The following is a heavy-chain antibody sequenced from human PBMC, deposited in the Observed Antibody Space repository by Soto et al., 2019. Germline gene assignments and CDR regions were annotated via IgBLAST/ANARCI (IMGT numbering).Heavy chain of an antibody. CDR1: GYTFSDYG. V-gene: IGHV1-18*01. D-gene: IGHD2-2*01. CDR2: INTFNGNT. Sequence: QVHLVQSEGELKKPGASVKVYCKTSGYTFSDYGVSWVRQAPGQGLQWMGWINTFNGNTKYEQKFQGRVILSFDASTATVFLELTRLNFDDAAVYYCARGFIPENYWCQGTRVSVSS. J-gene: IGHJ4*02. CDR3: ARGFIPENY.